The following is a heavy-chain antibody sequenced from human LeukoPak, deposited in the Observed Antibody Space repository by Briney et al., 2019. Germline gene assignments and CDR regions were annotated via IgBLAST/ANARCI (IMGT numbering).Heavy chain of an antibody. J-gene: IGHJ4*02. CDR2: IYYSGST. D-gene: IGHD1-26*01. Sequence: PSETLSLXCTVSGGSISSYYWSWIRQPPGKGLEWIGYIYYSGSTNYNPSLKSRVTISVDTSKNQFSLKLSSVTAADTAVYYCARDGYSGSYYDYWGQGTLVTVSX. V-gene: IGHV4-59*01. CDR3: ARDGYSGSYYDY. CDR1: GGSISSYY.